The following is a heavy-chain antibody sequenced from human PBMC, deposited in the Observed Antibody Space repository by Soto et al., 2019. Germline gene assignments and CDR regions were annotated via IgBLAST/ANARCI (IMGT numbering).Heavy chain of an antibody. D-gene: IGHD3-22*01. CDR1: GYTFTSYG. Sequence: ASVKVSCKASGYTFTSYGINWVRQAPGRGLEWMGWINPGNGSTKYSQQFQGRVIIDRDTSASTAYMELSSLRSEDTAVYYCARGGYFDSSNYLAYWGLGTPVTVSS. V-gene: IGHV1-3*01. CDR3: ARGGYFDSSNYLAY. CDR2: INPGNGST. J-gene: IGHJ4*02.